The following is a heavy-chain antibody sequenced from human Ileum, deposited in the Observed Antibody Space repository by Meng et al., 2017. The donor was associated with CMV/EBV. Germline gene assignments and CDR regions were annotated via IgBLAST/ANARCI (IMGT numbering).Heavy chain of an antibody. CDR3: ARSPGGNILDY. CDR2: IRNKAKSLAT. J-gene: IGHJ4*02. V-gene: IGHV3-72*01. D-gene: IGHD4-23*01. Sequence: VGSGCSASDPYMDQVREAGGEGLEWVGRIRNKAKSLATEYAGSVRGRFTVSRDDSKKSLYLQMNSLKTEYTAVYYCARSPGGNILDYWGLGTLVTVSS. CDR1: GCSASDPY.